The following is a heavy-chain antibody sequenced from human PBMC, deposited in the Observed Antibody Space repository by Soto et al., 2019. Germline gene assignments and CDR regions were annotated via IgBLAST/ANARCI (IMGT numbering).Heavy chain of an antibody. J-gene: IGHJ4*02. Sequence: QVQLVESGGGVVQPGRSLRLSCAASGFTFSSYGMHWVRQAPGKGLEWVAVIWYDGSNKYYADSVKGRFTISRDNSKNTLYLQMNRLRAEDTAVYYCARDSGAVAGTFAFDYWGQGTLVTVSS. CDR3: ARDSGAVAGTFAFDY. CDR2: IWYDGSNK. D-gene: IGHD6-19*01. CDR1: GFTFSSYG. V-gene: IGHV3-33*01.